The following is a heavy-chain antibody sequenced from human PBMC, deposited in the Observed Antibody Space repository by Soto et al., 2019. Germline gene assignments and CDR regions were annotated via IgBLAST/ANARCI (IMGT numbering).Heavy chain of an antibody. D-gene: IGHD3-10*01. Sequence: QVQLQESGPGLVKPSETLSLTCTVSGGSIRSYYWSWIRQPPGKGLEWIGYIYYTGSTNYNPSLKRRVTISVDTSKNQFSLNLTSVTAADTAVYYCAGHRWLTAFEIWGQGTLVTVSS. V-gene: IGHV4-59*01. CDR1: GGSIRSYY. CDR3: AGHRWLTAFEI. CDR2: IYYTGST. J-gene: IGHJ3*02.